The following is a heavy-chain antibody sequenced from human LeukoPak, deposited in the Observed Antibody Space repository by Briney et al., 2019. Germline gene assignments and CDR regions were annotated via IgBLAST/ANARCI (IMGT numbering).Heavy chain of an antibody. CDR1: GVSFSGYY. D-gene: IGHD5-18*01. CDR2: INHSGST. J-gene: IGHJ4*02. Sequence: SETLSLTCAVYGVSFSGYYWSWIRQPPGKGLEWIGEINHSGSTNYNPSLKSRVTISVDTSKNQFSLKLSSVTAADTAVYYCASRDTATGLDWGQGTLVTVSS. V-gene: IGHV4-34*01. CDR3: ASRDTATGLD.